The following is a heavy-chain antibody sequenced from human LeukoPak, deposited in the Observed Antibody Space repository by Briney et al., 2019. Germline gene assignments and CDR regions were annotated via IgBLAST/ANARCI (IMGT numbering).Heavy chain of an antibody. J-gene: IGHJ6*02. CDR1: GYTFTSYG. V-gene: IGHV1-18*01. Sequence: ASVKVSCTASGYTFTSYGISWVRQAPGQGLEWVGWISAYNGNTNYAQTLQGRVTITTDTSTSTAYMELRSLRSDDTAVYYCARDPYVRYLDWLPPLDGMDVGGQGTTVTVSS. CDR3: ARDPYVRYLDWLPPLDGMDV. D-gene: IGHD3-9*01. CDR2: ISAYNGNT.